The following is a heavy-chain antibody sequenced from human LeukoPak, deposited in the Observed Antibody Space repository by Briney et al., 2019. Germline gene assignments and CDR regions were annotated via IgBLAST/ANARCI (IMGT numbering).Heavy chain of an antibody. Sequence: GGSLRLSCAASGFTFSSYAMSWVRQAPGKGLEWVAAISAGGDSTYYADSVKGRFTISRDNSKNSLYLQMNSLRAEDTAVYYCASWPTDYGGNPGDYWGQGTLVTVSS. CDR1: GFTFSSYA. CDR3: ASWPTDYGGNPGDY. D-gene: IGHD4-23*01. J-gene: IGHJ4*02. CDR2: ISAGGDST. V-gene: IGHV3-23*01.